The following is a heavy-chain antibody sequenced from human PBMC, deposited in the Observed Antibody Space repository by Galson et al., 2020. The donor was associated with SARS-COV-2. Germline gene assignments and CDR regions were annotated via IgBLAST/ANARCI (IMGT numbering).Heavy chain of an antibody. CDR3: AKDLTWLVRLFDY. CDR2: ISSSGDTT. D-gene: IGHD6-19*01. Sequence: GGSLRLSCAASGFTFSNYDMSWVRQAPGKGLEWVSSISSSGDTTYYADSMKGRFTISRDNSKNTLYLQMNSLRAEDTALYYCAKDLTWLVRLFDYWGQGTLVTVSS. V-gene: IGHV3-23*01. J-gene: IGHJ4*02. CDR1: GFTFSNYD.